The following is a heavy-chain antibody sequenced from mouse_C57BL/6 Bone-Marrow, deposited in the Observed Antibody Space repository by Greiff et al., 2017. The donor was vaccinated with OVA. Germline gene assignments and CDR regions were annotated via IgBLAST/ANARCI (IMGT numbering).Heavy chain of an antibody. CDR1: GYTFTTYP. Sequence: VQLQQSGAELVKPGASVKMSCKASGYTFTTYPIEWMKQTPGKSLEWIGNFHPYNDDTKYNEKFKGKATLTVEKSSSTVYLELSRVTSDDSAVYYCARPGDDDGDWFAYWGQGTLVTVSA. D-gene: IGHD2-4*01. J-gene: IGHJ3*01. V-gene: IGHV1-47*01. CDR3: ARPGDDDGDWFAY. CDR2: FHPYNDDT.